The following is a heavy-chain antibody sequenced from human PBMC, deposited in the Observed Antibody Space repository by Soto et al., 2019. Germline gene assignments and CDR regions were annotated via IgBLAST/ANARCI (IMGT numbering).Heavy chain of an antibody. CDR2: IDGRGADT. D-gene: IGHD6-13*01. CDR1: GVSGVTFRKYA. V-gene: IGHV3-23*01. J-gene: IGHJ4*02. Sequence: GSLRLSCAASGVSGVTFRKYAMSWFRQAPGKGLEWVSGIDGRGADTYHADSVKGRFAISRDNSKNTLYLLMNSLRGDDTAVYFCAKLGVKIVTAGTDYWGQGTLVTVSS. CDR3: AKLGVKIVTAGTDY.